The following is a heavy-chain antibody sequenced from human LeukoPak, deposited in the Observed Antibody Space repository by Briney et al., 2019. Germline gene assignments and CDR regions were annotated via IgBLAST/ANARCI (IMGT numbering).Heavy chain of an antibody. CDR1: GYTFTSYG. D-gene: IGHD3-22*01. CDR2: ISAYNGNT. CDR3: ARDQEIVVVIPDAFDI. V-gene: IGHV1-18*01. J-gene: IGHJ3*02. Sequence: EASVKVSCKASGYTFTSYGISWVRQAPGQGLEWMGWISAYNGNTNYAQKLQGRVTMTTDTSTSTAYMELRSLRSDDTAVYYCARDQEIVVVIPDAFDIWGQGTMVTVSS.